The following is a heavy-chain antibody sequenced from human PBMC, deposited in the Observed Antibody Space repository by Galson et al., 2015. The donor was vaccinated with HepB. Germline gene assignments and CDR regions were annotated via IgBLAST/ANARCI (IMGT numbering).Heavy chain of an antibody. Sequence: SLRLSCAASGFTFSNYALNWVRQAPGKGLEWVSTISGTGGRTYYAASVKGRFTISRDNPKNTLYLQMNSLRVEDTAVYYCAKVPPWGSEYNSILFDYWGQGTLVTVSS. CDR3: AKVPPWGSEYNSILFDY. D-gene: IGHD6-6*01. CDR1: GFTFSNYA. J-gene: IGHJ4*02. CDR2: ISGTGGRT. V-gene: IGHV3-23*01.